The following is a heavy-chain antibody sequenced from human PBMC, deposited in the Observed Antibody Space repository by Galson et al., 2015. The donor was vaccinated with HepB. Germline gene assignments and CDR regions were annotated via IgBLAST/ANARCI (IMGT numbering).Heavy chain of an antibody. J-gene: IGHJ4*02. D-gene: IGHD5-12*01. Sequence: SCKASGGTFSSYAINWVRQAPGQGLEWMGGIIPIFGTANYAQKFQGRVTITADKSTSTAYMELSSLRSEDTAVYYCARRGGYSGYDLQSFDYWGQGTLVTVSS. CDR1: GGTFSSYA. CDR2: IIPIFGTA. CDR3: ARRGGYSGYDLQSFDY. V-gene: IGHV1-69*06.